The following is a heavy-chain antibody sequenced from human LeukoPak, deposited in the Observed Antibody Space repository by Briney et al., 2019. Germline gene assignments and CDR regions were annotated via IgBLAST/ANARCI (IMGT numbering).Heavy chain of an antibody. CDR3: GGEGPFCGGSTCYRRFDP. CDR1: GGSISSYY. D-gene: IGHD2-15*01. V-gene: IGHV4-59*01. J-gene: IGHJ5*02. CDR2: IYYSGNT. Sequence: PSETLSLTCTVSGGSISSYYWSWIRQPPGKGLEWIGYIYYSGNTNYNPSLKSGVTISVDTSKNQFSLKVTPVTAADTALYYCGGEGPFCGGSTCYRRFDPGAREPWSPS.